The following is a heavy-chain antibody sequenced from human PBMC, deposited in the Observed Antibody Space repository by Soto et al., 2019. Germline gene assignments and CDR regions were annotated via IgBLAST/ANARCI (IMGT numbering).Heavy chain of an antibody. CDR1: GYTFTSYG. J-gene: IGHJ6*02. CDR3: ARDDNYYDSSGYRGYYYYYGMDV. V-gene: IGHV1-18*04. D-gene: IGHD3-22*01. Sequence: QVQLVQSGAEVKKPGASVKVSCKASGYTFTSYGISWVRQAPGQGLEWMGWTSAYNGNTNYAQKLQGRVTMTTDTSTSTAYMELRSLRSDDTAVYYCARDDNYYDSSGYRGYYYYYGMDVWGQGTTVTVSS. CDR2: TSAYNGNT.